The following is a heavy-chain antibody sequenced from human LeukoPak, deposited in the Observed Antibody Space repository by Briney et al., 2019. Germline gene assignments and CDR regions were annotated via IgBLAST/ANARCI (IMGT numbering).Heavy chain of an antibody. CDR2: ISGSGGST. V-gene: IGHV3-23*01. CDR1: GCTFSSYA. CDR3: AKDSPTYYYDSSGYLFDY. D-gene: IGHD3-22*01. J-gene: IGHJ4*02. Sequence: GGSLRLSCAACGCTFSSYAMSWVRQAPGKGLEWVSAISGSGGSTYYADSVKGRFTISRDNSKNTLYLQMNSLRAEDTAVYYCAKDSPTYYYDSSGYLFDYWGQGTLVTVSS.